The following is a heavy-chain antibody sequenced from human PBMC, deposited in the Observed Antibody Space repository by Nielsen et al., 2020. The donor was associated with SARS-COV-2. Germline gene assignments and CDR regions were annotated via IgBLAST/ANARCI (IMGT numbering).Heavy chain of an antibody. V-gene: IGHV3-7*01. CDR3: ARGLSGGTYSLDH. CDR1: GFTFSSYW. Sequence: GESLKISCAASGFTFSSYWMNWVRQAPGKGLEWVANIKQDGSEKYYGDSVKGRFTISRDNAKNSLYLQMNSLRAEDTAVYYCARGLSGGTYSLDHWGQGTLVTVSS. D-gene: IGHD1-26*01. J-gene: IGHJ4*02. CDR2: IKQDGSEK.